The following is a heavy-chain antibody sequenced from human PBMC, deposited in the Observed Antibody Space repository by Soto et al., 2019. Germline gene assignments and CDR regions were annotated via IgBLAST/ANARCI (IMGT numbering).Heavy chain of an antibody. CDR2: ISGGGDST. J-gene: IGHJ5*02. CDR1: GFTFSAYA. Sequence: EVQLLESGGGLVQPGESLSLSCAASGFTFSAYAMTWVRQTPEKGLEWVSSISGGGDSTYYADSVKGRFTISRDNSKNTLYLQMNSLRGEDTATYYCAKDRSSTGTTVRFDPWGQGTLVTVSS. D-gene: IGHD1-1*01. CDR3: AKDRSSTGTTVRFDP. V-gene: IGHV3-23*01.